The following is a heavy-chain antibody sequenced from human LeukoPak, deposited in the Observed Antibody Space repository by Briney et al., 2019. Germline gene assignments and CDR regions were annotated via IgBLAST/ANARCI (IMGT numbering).Heavy chain of an antibody. CDR1: GFTFSSYA. CDR2: ISSSSSYI. V-gene: IGHV3-21*01. D-gene: IGHD6-13*01. CDR3: ALPYSTKAFDI. Sequence: PGGSLRLSCAASGFTFSSYAMHWVRQAPGKGLEWVSSISSSSSYIYYADSVKGRFTISRDNAKNSLYLQMNSLRAEDTAVYYCALPYSTKAFDIWGQGTMVTVSS. J-gene: IGHJ3*02.